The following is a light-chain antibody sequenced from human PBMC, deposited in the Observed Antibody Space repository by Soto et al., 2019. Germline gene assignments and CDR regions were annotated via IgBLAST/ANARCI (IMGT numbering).Light chain of an antibody. CDR1: QSVSSSY. CDR2: GAS. CDR3: QQYGSSPLT. J-gene: IGKJ4*01. Sequence: EIVLTQSPGTLSLSPGERATLSCRASQSVSSSYLAWYQQKPGQAPRLLIYGASSRATGIPDRFSGSGSGTEFTLTSSRLEPEDFAVYYCQQYGSSPLTFGGGTKVEIK. V-gene: IGKV3-20*01.